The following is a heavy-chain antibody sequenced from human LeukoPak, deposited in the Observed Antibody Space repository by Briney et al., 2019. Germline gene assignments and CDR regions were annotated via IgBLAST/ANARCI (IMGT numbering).Heavy chain of an antibody. Sequence: GGSLRLSCAASGFTFSSYSMNWVRQAPGKGLEWVSGINWNGGSRGYADSVKGRFTISRDNAKNSVYLQMNSLRSEDTAFYHCARDRCSSTSCYNTPNWFDPWGQGTPVTVSS. D-gene: IGHD2-2*02. V-gene: IGHV3-20*01. CDR2: INWNGGSR. CDR3: ARDRCSSTSCYNTPNWFDP. J-gene: IGHJ5*02. CDR1: GFTFSSYS.